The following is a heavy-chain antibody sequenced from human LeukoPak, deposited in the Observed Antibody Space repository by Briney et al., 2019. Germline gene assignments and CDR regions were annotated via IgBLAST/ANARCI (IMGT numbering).Heavy chain of an antibody. CDR1: GFTLSSYA. J-gene: IGHJ2*01. CDR2: ISGNGIRT. Sequence: GGSLRLSCAASGFTLSSYAINWVRQAPGKGLEWVSGISGNGIRTYYADSVKGRFTISRDNSKNTLYLQMNSLRDEDTAVYYCAKGWYFDLWGRGTLVTVSS. V-gene: IGHV3-23*01. CDR3: AKGWYFDL.